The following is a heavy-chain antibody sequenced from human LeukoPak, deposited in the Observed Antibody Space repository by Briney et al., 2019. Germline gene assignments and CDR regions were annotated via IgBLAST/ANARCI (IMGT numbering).Heavy chain of an antibody. CDR2: ISSSSSYI. CDR3: ARGDIVVVPAATDY. CDR1: GFTFSSYS. Sequence: GGSLRLSCAASGFTFSSYSMNWVRQAPGKGLEWVSSISSSSSYIYYADSVKGRFTVSRDNAKNSLYLQMNSLRAEDTAVYYCARGDIVVVPAATDYWGQGTLVTVSS. J-gene: IGHJ4*02. V-gene: IGHV3-21*01. D-gene: IGHD2-2*01.